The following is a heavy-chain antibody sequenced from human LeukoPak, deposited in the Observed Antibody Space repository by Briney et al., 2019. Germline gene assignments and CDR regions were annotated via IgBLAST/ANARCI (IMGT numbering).Heavy chain of an antibody. Sequence: PGGSLRLSCAASGFTVSSNYMSWVRQAPGKGLEWVSVIYSGGSTYYADSVKGRFTISRHNSKNTLYLQMNSLRAEGTAVYYCARDSNLGYYYGMDVWGQGTTVTVSS. CDR1: GFTVSSNY. V-gene: IGHV3-53*04. J-gene: IGHJ6*02. CDR3: ARDSNLGYYYGMDV. CDR2: IYSGGST.